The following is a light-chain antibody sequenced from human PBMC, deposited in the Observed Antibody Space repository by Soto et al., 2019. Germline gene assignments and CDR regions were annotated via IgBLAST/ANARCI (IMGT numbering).Light chain of an antibody. J-gene: IGLJ1*01. CDR1: SSDVGSYNL. CDR3: CSYAGSSTYV. CDR2: EVS. V-gene: IGLV2-23*02. Sequence: QSVLTQPASVSGSPGQSITISCTGTSSDVGSYNLVSWYQQHPGKAPKLMIYEVSKRPSGVSNRFSGSKSGNTASLTISGLQAEGEAAYYCCSYAGSSTYVFGTGTKLTVL.